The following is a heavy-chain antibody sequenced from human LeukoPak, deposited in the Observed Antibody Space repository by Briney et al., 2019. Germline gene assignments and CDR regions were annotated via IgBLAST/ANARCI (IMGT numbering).Heavy chain of an antibody. CDR3: ARVVGPAGWFDP. Sequence: SVKVSCKASGGTFSSYTISWVRQAPGQGLEWMGRIIPILGIANYAQKFQGRVTITADKSTSTAYMELRSLRSDDTAVYYCARVVGPAGWFDPWGQGTLVTVSS. CDR1: GGTFSSYT. D-gene: IGHD2-2*01. CDR2: IIPILGIA. V-gene: IGHV1-69*02. J-gene: IGHJ5*02.